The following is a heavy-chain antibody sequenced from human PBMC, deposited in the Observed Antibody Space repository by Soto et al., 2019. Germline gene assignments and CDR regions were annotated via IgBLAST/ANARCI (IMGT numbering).Heavy chain of an antibody. V-gene: IGHV3-23*01. Sequence: EVQLLESGGGLVQPGGSPRLSCEVSGFIFSSYAMNWVRQDPGKGLEWVASISNTGTVTYYADSVKGRFTISRDNSKKTLYLQMNSLRTEDTAVYYCAKDWMGLGYFFEYWGQGTLVTVPS. J-gene: IGHJ4*02. CDR2: ISNTGTVT. D-gene: IGHD7-27*01. CDR3: AKDWMGLGYFFEY. CDR1: GFIFSSYA.